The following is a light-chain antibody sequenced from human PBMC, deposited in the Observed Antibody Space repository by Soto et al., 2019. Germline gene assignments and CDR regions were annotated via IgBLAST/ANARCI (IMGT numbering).Light chain of an antibody. CDR1: SSDVGSYSL. J-gene: IGLJ1*01. CDR2: EGS. V-gene: IGLV2-23*01. CDR3: CSYAGSTWV. Sequence: QSALTQPASVSGSPGQSITISCTGTSSDVGSYSLVSWYQQHPGKAPKLMIYEGSKRPAVVSNRFSGSKSGNTASLTISGLQAEDESDDYCCSYAGSTWVFGTGTKVTVL.